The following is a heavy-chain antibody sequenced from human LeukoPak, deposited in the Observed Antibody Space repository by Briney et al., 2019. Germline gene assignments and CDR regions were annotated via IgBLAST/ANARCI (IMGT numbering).Heavy chain of an antibody. CDR1: GFTVSSNY. CDR2: IYSGGST. V-gene: IGHV3-66*01. D-gene: IGHD3-10*01. J-gene: IGHJ4*02. CDR3: ARVVVRGVIHY. Sequence: PGGSLRLSCAASGFTVSSNYMSWVRQAPGKGLEWVSAIYSGGSTYYADSVKGRFTISRDNSKNTLYLQMNRLRAGDTAVYYCARVVVRGVIHYWGQGSLVTVSS.